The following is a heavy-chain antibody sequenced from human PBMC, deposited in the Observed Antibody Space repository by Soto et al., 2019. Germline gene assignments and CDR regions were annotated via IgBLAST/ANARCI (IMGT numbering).Heavy chain of an antibody. D-gene: IGHD6-13*01. V-gene: IGHV6-1*01. Sequence: SQTLSLTCAISGDSVSSNSAAWNWIRQSPSRGLEWLGRTYYRSKWYNDYAVSVKSRITINPDTSKNQFSLQLNSVTPEDTAVYYCASVGPGGYSSSWYGMDVWGQGTTVTVS. CDR2: TYYRSKWYN. CDR1: GDSVSSNSAA. J-gene: IGHJ6*02. CDR3: ASVGPGGYSSSWYGMDV.